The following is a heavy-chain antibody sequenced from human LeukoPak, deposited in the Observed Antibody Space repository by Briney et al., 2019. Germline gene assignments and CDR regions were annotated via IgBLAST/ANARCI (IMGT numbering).Heavy chain of an antibody. D-gene: IGHD2-21*01. J-gene: IGHJ4*02. Sequence: GGSLRLSCAASGFTFDDYTMHWVRQAPGKGLEWVSLISWDGGSTYYEDSVKGRFTISRDNSKNSLYLQMNSLRTEDTALYYCAKATTRKVVVIAIFDYWGQGTLVTVSS. CDR2: ISWDGGST. V-gene: IGHV3-43*01. CDR1: GFTFDDYT. CDR3: AKATTRKVVVIAIFDY.